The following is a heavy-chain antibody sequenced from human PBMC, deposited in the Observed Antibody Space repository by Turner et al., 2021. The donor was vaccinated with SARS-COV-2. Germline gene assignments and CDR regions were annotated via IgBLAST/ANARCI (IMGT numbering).Heavy chain of an antibody. J-gene: IGHJ4*02. Sequence: QVQLVESGGGVVQPGRSLRLSCAASGFTFSSDGMHWVRQAAGKGLEWVAVISYDGSNKYYADSVKGRFTISRDNSKNTLYLQMNSLRAEDTAVYYCAKGGYSGSTFDYWGQGTLVTVSS. CDR3: AKGGYSGSTFDY. V-gene: IGHV3-30*18. CDR1: GFTFSSDG. D-gene: IGHD1-26*01. CDR2: ISYDGSNK.